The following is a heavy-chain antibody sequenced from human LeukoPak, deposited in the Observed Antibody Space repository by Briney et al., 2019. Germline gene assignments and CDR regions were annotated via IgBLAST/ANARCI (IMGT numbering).Heavy chain of an antibody. CDR1: GFTFSIFE. J-gene: IGHJ4*02. V-gene: IGHV3-48*03. CDR2: ITSSGSPI. D-gene: IGHD6-19*01. CDR3: ARDRYSSDWRRGIFDY. Sequence: PGGSLRLSCAASGFTFSIFEMNWVRQAPGKGLEWVSYITSSGSPIYYADSVKGRFTISRDNAKNSLYLQMNSLRAEDTAVYYCARDRYSSDWRRGIFDYWGQGTLVTVSS.